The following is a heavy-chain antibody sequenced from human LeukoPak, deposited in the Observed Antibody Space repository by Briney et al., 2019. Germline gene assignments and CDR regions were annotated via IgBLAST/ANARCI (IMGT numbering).Heavy chain of an antibody. CDR3: ARDSADGRGVPDWYFDL. J-gene: IGHJ2*01. V-gene: IGHV4-59*01. CDR2: IYYSGST. D-gene: IGHD3-10*01. Sequence: SETLSLTCTVSGGSISSYYWSWIRQPPGKGLEWIGYIYYSGSTNYNPSLKSRVTISVDTSKNQFSLKLSSVTAADTAVYYCARDSADGRGVPDWYFDLWGRGTLVTVSS. CDR1: GGSISSYY.